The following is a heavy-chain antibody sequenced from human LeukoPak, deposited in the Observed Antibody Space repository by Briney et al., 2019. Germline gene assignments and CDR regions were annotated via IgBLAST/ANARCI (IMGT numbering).Heavy chain of an antibody. V-gene: IGHV1-18*01. CDR2: ISAYNGNT. CDR1: GYTFTSYG. J-gene: IGHJ4*02. CDR3: AVITIFGVVSAFDY. D-gene: IGHD3-3*01. Sequence: ASVKVSCKASGYTFTSYGISWVRQAPGQGLEWMGWISAYNGNTNYAQKLQGRVTMTTDTSTSTAYMELRSLRSDDTAVYYCAVITIFGVVSAFDYWGQGTLVTVSS.